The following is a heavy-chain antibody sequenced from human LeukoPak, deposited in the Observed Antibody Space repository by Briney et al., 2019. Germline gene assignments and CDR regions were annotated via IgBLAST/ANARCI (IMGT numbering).Heavy chain of an antibody. D-gene: IGHD3-10*01. CDR1: GGSISSSSYY. CDR2: IYYSGST. V-gene: IGHV4-39*01. J-gene: IGHJ4*02. CDR3: ARQVLLWFGETFDY. Sequence: KPSETLSLTCTVSGGSISSSSYYWGWIRQPPGKGLEWIGSIYYSGSTYYNPSLKSRVTISVDTSKNQFSLKLSSVTAADTAVYYCARQVLLWFGETFDYWGQGTLVTVSS.